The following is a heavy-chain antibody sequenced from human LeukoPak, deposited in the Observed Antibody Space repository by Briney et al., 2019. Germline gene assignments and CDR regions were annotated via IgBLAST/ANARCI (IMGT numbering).Heavy chain of an antibody. CDR3: ARERASGYCSGGGCYGYFDY. CDR1: GFTFSDYY. Sequence: GGSLRLSCAASGFTFSDYYMSWIRQAPGKGLEWVSYISSSGNTIYYADSVKGRFTISRDNAKNSLYLQMNSLRAEDTAVYYRARERASGYCSGGGCYGYFDYWGQGTLVIVSS. J-gene: IGHJ4*02. V-gene: IGHV3-11*04. D-gene: IGHD2-15*01. CDR2: ISSSGNTI.